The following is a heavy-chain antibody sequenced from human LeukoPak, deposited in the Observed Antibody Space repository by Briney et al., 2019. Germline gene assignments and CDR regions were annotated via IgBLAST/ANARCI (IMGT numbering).Heavy chain of an antibody. Sequence: PSQTLSLTCTVSGGSISSGGYYWSWIRQHPGKGLEWIGYIYYSGSTYYNPSLKSRVTISVDTSKNQFSLKLSSVTAADTAVYYCARDLRDGYNYHWFDPWGQGTLVIVSS. CDR2: IYYSGST. CDR1: GGSISSGGYY. CDR3: ARDLRDGYNYHWFDP. D-gene: IGHD5-24*01. J-gene: IGHJ5*02. V-gene: IGHV4-31*03.